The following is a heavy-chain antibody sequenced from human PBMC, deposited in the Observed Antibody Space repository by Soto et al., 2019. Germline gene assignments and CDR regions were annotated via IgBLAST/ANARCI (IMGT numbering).Heavy chain of an antibody. CDR2: SAPEEGEP. D-gene: IGHD1-26*01. J-gene: IGHJ4*02. CDR3: AADRKIVGTIGAFDC. Sequence: AASVQFSLKVPKNTHTDLTIDWLRQAPGKGLEWMGRSAPEEGEPIYPQKFQGRVSMTEDPSTDTAYMELTSLRFEDTAVYFCAADRKIVGTIGAFDCWGQGTQVTVSS. CDR1: KNTHTDLT. V-gene: IGHV1-24*01.